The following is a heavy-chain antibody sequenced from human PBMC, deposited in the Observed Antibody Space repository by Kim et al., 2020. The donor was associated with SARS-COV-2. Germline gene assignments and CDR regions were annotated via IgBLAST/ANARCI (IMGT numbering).Heavy chain of an antibody. CDR1: GFTFSSHA. J-gene: IGHJ5*02. CDR3: AKAAAIYNWFDP. D-gene: IGHD6-13*01. CDR2: ISGSGGST. Sequence: GGSLRLSCAASGFTFSSHALSWVRQAPGKGLEWVSAISGSGGSTYYADSVKGRFTISRDNSQNTLYLQMNSLRVEDTAIYYCAKAAAIYNWFDPWGQGTLVTVSS. V-gene: IGHV3-23*01.